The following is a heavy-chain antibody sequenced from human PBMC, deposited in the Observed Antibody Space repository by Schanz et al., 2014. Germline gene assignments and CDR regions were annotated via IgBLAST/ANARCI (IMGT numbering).Heavy chain of an antibody. CDR2: MYINSGST. D-gene: IGHD4-17*01. CDR1: GFTLTSYA. J-gene: IGHJ4*02. CDR3: VRDTDYHFDY. V-gene: IGHV3-23*04. Sequence: EVQLVESGGGLVEPGGSLRLSCEASGFTLTSYALTWVRQAPGKGLEWISSMYINSGSTQYADSVKGRFIISRDNAKNALYLQMNSLRAEDTAVYYCVRDTDYHFDYWGQGTLVTVSS.